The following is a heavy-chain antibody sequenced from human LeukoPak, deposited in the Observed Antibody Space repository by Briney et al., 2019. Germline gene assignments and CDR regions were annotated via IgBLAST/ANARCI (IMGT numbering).Heavy chain of an antibody. J-gene: IGHJ4*02. V-gene: IGHV4-34*01. CDR2: INHSGGT. CDR1: GGSFNDYY. D-gene: IGHD3-16*02. CDR3: ARVSGVMISLGGVISYFDY. Sequence: SETLSLTCALYGGSFNDYYWTWIRQPPGKGLEWIGEINHSGGTDYNPSLRSRVTISVDPSKNQFSLQLSSVTAADTGVYYCARVSGVMISLGGVISYFDYWGQGTLVTVSS.